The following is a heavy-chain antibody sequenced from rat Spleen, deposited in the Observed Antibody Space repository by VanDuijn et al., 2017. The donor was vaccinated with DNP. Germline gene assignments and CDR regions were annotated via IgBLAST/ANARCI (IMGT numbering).Heavy chain of an antibody. CDR1: GYSITSNY. D-gene: IGHD1-10*01. Sequence: EVQLQESGPGLVKPSQSLSLTCSVTGYSITSNYWGWIRKFPGNKMEYIGHISYSGSTNYNPSLKSRFSITRDTSKNQFFLQLNSVTTEDTATYYCARYRITTYYYFDLWGPGTMVTVSS. CDR2: ISYSGST. J-gene: IGHJ1*01. V-gene: IGHV3-1*01. CDR3: ARYRITTYYYFDL.